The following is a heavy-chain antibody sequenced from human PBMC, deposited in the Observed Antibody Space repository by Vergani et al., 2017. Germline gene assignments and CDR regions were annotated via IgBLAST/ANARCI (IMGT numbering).Heavy chain of an antibody. CDR2: IIPIFGTA. CDR3: ARFGIFGVARHNEDFGGY. D-gene: IGHD3-3*01. Sequence: QVQLVQSGAEVKKPGSSVKVSCKASGGTFSSYAISWVRQAPGQGLEWMGGIIPIFGTANYAQKFQGRVTITADESTSTAYMELSSLRSEDTAVYYCARFGIFGVARHNEDFGGYWGQGTLVTVSS. CDR1: GGTFSSYA. V-gene: IGHV1-69*01. J-gene: IGHJ4*02.